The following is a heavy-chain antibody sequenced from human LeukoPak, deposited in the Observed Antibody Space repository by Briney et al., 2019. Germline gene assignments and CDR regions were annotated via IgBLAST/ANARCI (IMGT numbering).Heavy chain of an antibody. D-gene: IGHD3-10*01. J-gene: IGHJ4*02. Sequence: SETLSLTCTVSGYSISSGYYWGWIRQPPGKGLEWIGSIYHGGRTFYNPSLKSRVTISVDTSKNQFSLKLSSVTAADTAVYYCARGPVLLWFGELLPDFDYWGQGTLVTVSS. V-gene: IGHV4-38-2*02. CDR3: ARGPVLLWFGELLPDFDY. CDR2: IYHGGRT. CDR1: GYSISSGYY.